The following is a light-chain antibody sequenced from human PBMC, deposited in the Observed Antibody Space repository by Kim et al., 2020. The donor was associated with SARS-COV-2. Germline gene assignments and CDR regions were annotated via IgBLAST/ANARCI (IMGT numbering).Light chain of an antibody. CDR2: EDN. Sequence: VPISCPRSSRRITSNYVQWYQPRPGSAPTTVIYEDNQRPSGVPGRFSGSIDSSSNSASLTISGLKTEDEADYYCQSYDSSNWVFGGGTQLTVL. V-gene: IGLV6-57*03. CDR1: SRRITSNY. J-gene: IGLJ3*02. CDR3: QSYDSSNWV.